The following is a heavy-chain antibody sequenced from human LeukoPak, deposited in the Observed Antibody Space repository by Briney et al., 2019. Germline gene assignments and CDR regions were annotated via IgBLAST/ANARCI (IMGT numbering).Heavy chain of an antibody. CDR2: ISSGSSTI. CDR3: AAGGSGDPFDL. CDR1: GFIFSDHS. Sequence: GGSLRLSCAASGFIFSDHSLNWVRQAPGKGLEWVSYISSGSSTIFYADSVQGRFTISRDNGKNSLYLQMNSLRAEDTAIYYCAAGGSGDPFDLWGRGTMVSVSS. V-gene: IGHV3-48*01. J-gene: IGHJ3*01. D-gene: IGHD2-15*01.